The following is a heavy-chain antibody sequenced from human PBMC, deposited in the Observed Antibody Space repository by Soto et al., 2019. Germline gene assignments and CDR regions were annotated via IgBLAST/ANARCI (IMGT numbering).Heavy chain of an antibody. D-gene: IGHD3-10*01. CDR2: TYYRSKWYN. J-gene: IGHJ3*02. CDR1: GDSVSSNSAA. Sequence: SQTLSLTCAISGDSVSSNSAAWNWIRQSPSRGLEWLGRTYYRSKWYNDYAVSVKSRITINPDTSKNQFSLQLNSVTPEDTAVYYCARVHIITMVQGVISRPYAFEIWGQGTMVSVSS. V-gene: IGHV6-1*01. CDR3: ARVHIITMVQGVISRPYAFEI.